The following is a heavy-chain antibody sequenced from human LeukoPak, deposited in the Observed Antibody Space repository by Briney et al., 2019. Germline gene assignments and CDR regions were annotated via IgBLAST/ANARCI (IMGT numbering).Heavy chain of an antibody. Sequence: GGSLRLSCAASGFTFSNYAVMWVRQAPGQGLEWVSAITSGGAPRYADSVKGRFTISRDNAKNALFLQMNSLRAEDTAVYFCLDGRGASGGYWGQGTLVTVSS. CDR2: ITSGGAP. J-gene: IGHJ4*02. CDR1: GFTFSNYA. D-gene: IGHD1-1*01. V-gene: IGHV3-69-1*01. CDR3: LDGRGASGGY.